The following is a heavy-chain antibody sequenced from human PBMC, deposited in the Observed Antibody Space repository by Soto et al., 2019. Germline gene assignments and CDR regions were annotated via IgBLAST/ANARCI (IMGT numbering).Heavy chain of an antibody. D-gene: IGHD1-26*01. CDR2: IIPIFGTA. V-gene: IGHV1-69*01. J-gene: IGHJ3*02. Sequence: QVQLVQSGAEVKKPGSSVKVSCKASGGTFSSYAISWVRQAPGQGLEWMGGIIPIFGTANYAQKFQGRVTITADESTSTAYVELSSLRSEDTAVYYCAREQRASYGRMEAFDIWGQGTMVTVSS. CDR1: GGTFSSYA. CDR3: AREQRASYGRMEAFDI.